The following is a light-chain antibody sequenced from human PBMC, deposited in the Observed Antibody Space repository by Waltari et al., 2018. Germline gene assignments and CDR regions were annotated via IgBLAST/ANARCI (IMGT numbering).Light chain of an antibody. J-gene: IGKJ1*01. CDR2: GAS. Sequence: DIQMTQSPSSLSAFVGDRVTITCRASQSISSYLNWYQQKPGKAPKLLIFGASGLQSGVPSRFSGSGSGTDFTLTISSLQPEDFATYYCQQSSTTLWTFGQGTKVEIK. V-gene: IGKV1-39*01. CDR1: QSISSY. CDR3: QQSSTTLWT.